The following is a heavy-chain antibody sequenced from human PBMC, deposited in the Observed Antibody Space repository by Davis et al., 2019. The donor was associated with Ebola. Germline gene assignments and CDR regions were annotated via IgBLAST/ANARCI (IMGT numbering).Heavy chain of an antibody. Sequence: GESLKISCAASGFSFSSYWMSWVRQAPGKGLEWVANIKQDGSGKYYVDSVKGRFTISRDNAKNSLYLQMNSLRAEDTAVYYCARREAVAGIPRSDYYYGMDVWGQGTTVTVSS. D-gene: IGHD6-19*01. CDR3: ARREAVAGIPRSDYYYGMDV. CDR2: IKQDGSGK. J-gene: IGHJ6*02. V-gene: IGHV3-7*01. CDR1: GFSFSSYW.